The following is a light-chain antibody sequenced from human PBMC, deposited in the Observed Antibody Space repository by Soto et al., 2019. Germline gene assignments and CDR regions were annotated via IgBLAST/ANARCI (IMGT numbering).Light chain of an antibody. CDR1: QAIRND. CDR3: QQNNSVPRT. CDR2: AAS. Sequence: DIQMKQSPSSLSASVGDTVTITCRASQAIRNDLAWFQQKPGKAPKRLTHAASTLQYGVPSRFSGSGSGTEFTLTISSLQPEDSATYYCQQNNSVPRTFGQGTKVDIK. V-gene: IGKV1-17*01. J-gene: IGKJ1*01.